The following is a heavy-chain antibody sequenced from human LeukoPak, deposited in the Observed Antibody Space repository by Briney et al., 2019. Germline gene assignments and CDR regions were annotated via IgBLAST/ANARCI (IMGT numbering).Heavy chain of an antibody. CDR2: IYHSGST. D-gene: IGHD1-26*01. J-gene: IGHJ2*01. V-gene: IGHV4-4*02. Sequence: SETLSLTCAVSGGSISSSNWWSWVRQPPGKGLEWIGEIYHSGSTNYNPSLKSRVTISVDKSKNQFSLKLSSVTAADTAVYYCARGSSGSYYVPYFDLWGRGTLVTVSS. CDR1: GGSISSSNW. CDR3: ARGSSGSYYVPYFDL.